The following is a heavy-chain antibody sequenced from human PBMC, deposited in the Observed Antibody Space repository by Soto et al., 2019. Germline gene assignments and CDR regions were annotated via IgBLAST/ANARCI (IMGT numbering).Heavy chain of an antibody. J-gene: IGHJ5*02. CDR2: ISNDGSKK. CDR1: GFAFTNYG. D-gene: IGHD6-25*01. V-gene: IGHV3-30*03. CDR3: ARDKIAAQRLTENWFDP. Sequence: SLRLSCAASGFAFTNYGIHWVRQAPGKGLEWVAHISNDGSKKFYGDSVKGRFTISRDNSENTVYLQMTSLRPDDTAVYYCARDKIAAQRLTENWFDPWGQGTLVTVSS.